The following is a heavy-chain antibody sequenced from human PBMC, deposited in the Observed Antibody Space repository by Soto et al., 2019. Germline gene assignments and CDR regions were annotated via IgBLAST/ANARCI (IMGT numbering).Heavy chain of an antibody. Sequence: EVHLLESGGGLVQPGGSLRLSCAASGFTFSSYAMSWVRQAPGKGLEWVSGIVGSGSSTYYADSVKGRFTISRDNSKXTLYLQMNSXRADDTALYYCAKAGGDXSXXSCYSNQGDYWGQGTLVTVSS. CDR3: AKAGGDXSXXSCYSNQGDY. CDR1: GFTFSSYA. V-gene: IGHV3-23*01. J-gene: IGHJ4*02. CDR2: IVGSGSST. D-gene: IGHD2-15*01.